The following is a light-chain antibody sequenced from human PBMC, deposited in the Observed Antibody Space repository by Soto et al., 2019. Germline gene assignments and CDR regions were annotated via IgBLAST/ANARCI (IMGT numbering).Light chain of an antibody. CDR1: SSDIGGYNY. V-gene: IGLV2-8*01. CDR2: EVT. CDR3: YLYVTRTTAV. J-gene: IGLJ7*01. Sequence: QSALTQPPSASGSPGQSVTISCTGTSSDIGGYNYVSWYQQYPGKAPKLIIYEVTKRPSGVPDRLSGSKSGSTASLTISGLQPEDEADYYCYLYVTRTTAVFGGGTQLTVL.